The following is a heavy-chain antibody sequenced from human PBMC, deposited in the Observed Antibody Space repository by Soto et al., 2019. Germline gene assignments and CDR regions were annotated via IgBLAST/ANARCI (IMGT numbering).Heavy chain of an antibody. Sequence: HSETLSLTCTVSGGSISSYYWSWIRQPPGKGLEWIGYIFYSGSTNYNHSLKSRETISVDTSKNQFSLKLSSVTAADTAMYYCTRGRVSMDDILTGYYLDAFDIWGQGTMVTVSS. V-gene: IGHV4-59*01. J-gene: IGHJ3*02. CDR1: GGSISSYY. CDR2: IFYSGST. D-gene: IGHD3-9*01. CDR3: TRGRVSMDDILTGYYLDAFDI.